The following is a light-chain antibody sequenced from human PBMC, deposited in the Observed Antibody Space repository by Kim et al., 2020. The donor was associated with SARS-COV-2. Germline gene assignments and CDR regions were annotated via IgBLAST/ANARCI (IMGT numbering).Light chain of an antibody. V-gene: IGLV3-1*01. CDR3: QAWDSSTGV. CDR1: KLGDKY. Sequence: SVSPGQTASIPCSGDKLGDKYACWYQQKPGQSPVLVIYQDSKRPSGIPERFSGSNSGYTATLTISGTQAMDEADYYCQAWDSSTGVFGGGTQLTVL. CDR2: QDS. J-gene: IGLJ3*02.